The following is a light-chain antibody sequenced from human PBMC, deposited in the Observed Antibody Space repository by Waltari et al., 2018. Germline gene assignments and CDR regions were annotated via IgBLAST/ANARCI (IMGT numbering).Light chain of an antibody. J-gene: IGLJ2*01. CDR1: KLGDKY. CDR3: QAWDTSTYHVV. CDR2: QDT. V-gene: IGLV3-1*01. Sequence: SYELTQPPSVSVSPGQTASITCSGNKLGDKYACWYQQKPGQSPVVVLYQDTKRPSGIPGLFAGSNSGNTATLTISGTQAMDEADYYCQAWDTSTYHVVFGGGTKLTVL.